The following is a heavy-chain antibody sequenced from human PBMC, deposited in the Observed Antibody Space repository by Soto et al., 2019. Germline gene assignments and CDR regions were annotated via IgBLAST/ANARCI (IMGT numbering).Heavy chain of an antibody. D-gene: IGHD2-2*01. Sequence: PSETLSLTCAVYGGSFSGYYWSWIRQPPGKGLEWIGEINHSGSTNYNPSLKSRVTISVDTSKNQFSLKLSSVTAADTAVYYCAREKQTRYYYYGMDVWGQGTTVTVSS. CDR1: GGSFSGYY. J-gene: IGHJ6*02. V-gene: IGHV4-34*01. CDR3: AREKQTRYYYYGMDV. CDR2: INHSGST.